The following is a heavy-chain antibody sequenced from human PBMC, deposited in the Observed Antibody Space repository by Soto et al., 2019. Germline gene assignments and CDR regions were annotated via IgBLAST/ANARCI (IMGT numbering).Heavy chain of an antibody. J-gene: IGHJ2*01. V-gene: IGHV1-2*02. D-gene: IGHD1-26*01. CDR3: AREGGAAPGARREWYLDL. CDR2: INPHTGDT. CDR1: GYTLTDYY. Sequence: QVHLVQSGAEVKKPGASVTVSCKTSGYTLTDYYMHWVRQAPGQGLEWMAWINPHTGDTGIAERFQCRVTMTRDTSTNTAPMGLTSLTSDDTAIYYCAREGGAAPGARREWYLDLWGRGSLVTVSS.